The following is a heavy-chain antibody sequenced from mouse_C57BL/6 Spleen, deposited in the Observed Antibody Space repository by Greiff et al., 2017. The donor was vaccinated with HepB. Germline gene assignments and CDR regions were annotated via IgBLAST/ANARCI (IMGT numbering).Heavy chain of an antibody. CDR2: INYDGSST. V-gene: IGHV5-16*01. CDR3: AREGGTMITTRYFDY. Sequence: EVQLVESEGGLVQPGSSMKLSCTASGFTFSDYYMAWVRQVPEKGLEWVANINYDGSSTYYLDSLKSRFIISRDNAKNILYLQMSSLKSEDTATYYCAREGGTMITTRYFDYWGQGTTLTVSS. CDR1: GFTFSDYY. D-gene: IGHD2-4*01. J-gene: IGHJ2*01.